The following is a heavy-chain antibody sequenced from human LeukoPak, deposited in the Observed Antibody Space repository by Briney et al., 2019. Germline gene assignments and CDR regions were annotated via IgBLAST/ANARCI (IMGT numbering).Heavy chain of an antibody. Sequence: GASVKVSCKASVHTFTSYGISWVRQAPGQGRVGMGWISAYNGNTNYAQKLEGRVTMTTDTSTSTAYMELTSLRSDETAVYYCARDNWRYCDSSGYYSDSSWFEPWGPGTLVTVSS. J-gene: IGHJ5*02. CDR1: VHTFTSYG. V-gene: IGHV1-18*01. CDR2: ISAYNGNT. D-gene: IGHD3-22*01. CDR3: ARDNWRYCDSSGYYSDSSWFEP.